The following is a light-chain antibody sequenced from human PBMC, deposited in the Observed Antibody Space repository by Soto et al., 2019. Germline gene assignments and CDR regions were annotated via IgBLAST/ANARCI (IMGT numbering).Light chain of an antibody. V-gene: IGKV3-20*01. Sequence: EVVLTQSPATLSLSPGERATLSCRANQSVSANYLAWYQQKPGQAPRRLIYGASSRATGIPDRFSGSGSGKDFTLTSSRLEPEEFAVFYCHKYGSSPVTFGPGTKVDIK. CDR1: QSVSANY. CDR2: GAS. J-gene: IGKJ3*01. CDR3: HKYGSSPVT.